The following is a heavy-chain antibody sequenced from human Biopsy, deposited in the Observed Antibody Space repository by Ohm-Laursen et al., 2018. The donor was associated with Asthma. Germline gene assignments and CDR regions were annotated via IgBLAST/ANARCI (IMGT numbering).Heavy chain of an antibody. Sequence: GSLRLSCAASGFTFGDYWMSWVRQVPGKGLEWVANIKHDGNEKNHVDSLKGRFTISRDNAKNSLYLQMNSLRAEDTAVYYCARTFHFWSPYHAEHYQLWGQGTLVTVPS. J-gene: IGHJ1*01. CDR2: IKHDGNEK. V-gene: IGHV3-7*01. CDR3: ARTFHFWSPYHAEHYQL. D-gene: IGHD3-3*02. CDR1: GFTFGDYW.